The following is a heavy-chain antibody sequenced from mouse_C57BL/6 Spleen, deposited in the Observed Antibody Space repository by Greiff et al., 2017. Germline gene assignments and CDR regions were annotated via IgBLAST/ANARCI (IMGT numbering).Heavy chain of an antibody. J-gene: IGHJ4*01. CDR3: AKPGGYYLYAMDY. CDR2: IWSGGST. Sequence: VQLQESGPGLVQPSQSLSITCTVSGFSLTSYGVHWVRQPPGKGLEWLGVIWSGGSTDYNAAFISRLSISKDNSKSQVFFKMNSLQADDTAIYYCAKPGGYYLYAMDYWGQGTSVTVSS. D-gene: IGHD2-3*01. CDR1: GFSLTSYG. V-gene: IGHV2-4*01.